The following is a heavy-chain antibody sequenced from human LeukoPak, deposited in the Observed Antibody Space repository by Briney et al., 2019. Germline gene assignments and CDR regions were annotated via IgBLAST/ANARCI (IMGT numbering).Heavy chain of an antibody. D-gene: IGHD4-17*01. CDR3: AKDPNGDYIGAFDI. V-gene: IGHV3-23*01. CDR2: ISGSGGST. Sequence: GGSLRLSCAASGFTFSNYWMSWVRQAPGKELEWVSSISGSGGSTQYAASVQGRFTISRDNSKNTLYLQMNSLRAEDTAVYYCAKDPNGDYIGAFDIWGQGTMVTVSS. J-gene: IGHJ3*02. CDR1: GFTFSNYW.